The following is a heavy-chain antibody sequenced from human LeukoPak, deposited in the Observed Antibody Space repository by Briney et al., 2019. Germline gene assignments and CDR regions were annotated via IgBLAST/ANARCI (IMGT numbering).Heavy chain of an antibody. V-gene: IGHV1-8*01. CDR3: ARDNSVGDIAWWFDP. J-gene: IGHJ5*02. D-gene: IGHD3-10*01. CDR2: MNPNSGNT. CDR1: GYTFTSYD. Sequence: ASVKVSCKASGYTFTSYDINWVRQATGQGLEWMGWMNPNSGNTGYAQKFQGRVTMTTDTSTTTAYMELRSLRSDDTAVYYCARDNSVGDIAWWFDPWGQGTLVTVSS.